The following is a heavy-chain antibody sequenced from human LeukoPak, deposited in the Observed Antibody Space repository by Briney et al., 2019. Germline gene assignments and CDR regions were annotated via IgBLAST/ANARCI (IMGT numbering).Heavy chain of an antibody. Sequence: GASVKVSCKASGYTFSSYYIHWVRQAPGQGLEWMGLINPGSGGTSYAQKFQGRVTLTRDTSTTSVYMELNSLTSEDTAMYFCAKDGDAGMATREDWWGQGTLVSVSS. CDR1: GYTFSSYY. CDR3: AKDGDAGMATREDW. V-gene: IGHV1-46*01. J-gene: IGHJ4*02. D-gene: IGHD5-24*01. CDR2: INPGSGGT.